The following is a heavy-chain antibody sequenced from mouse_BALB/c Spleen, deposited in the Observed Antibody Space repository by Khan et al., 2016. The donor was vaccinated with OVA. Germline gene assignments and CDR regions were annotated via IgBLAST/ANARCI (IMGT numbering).Heavy chain of an antibody. J-gene: IGHJ2*01. CDR2: IRYSGST. CDR3: ARTARIKY. CDR1: GYSITSGYG. D-gene: IGHD1-2*01. Sequence: EVQLQESGPGLVKPSQSLSLTCTVTGYSITSGYGWNWIRQFPGNKLEWMGYIRYSGSTNYNPSLKSRISITRYTSKNQFFLQLNSVTTEDTATYYCARTARIKYWGQGTTLTVSS. V-gene: IGHV3-2*02.